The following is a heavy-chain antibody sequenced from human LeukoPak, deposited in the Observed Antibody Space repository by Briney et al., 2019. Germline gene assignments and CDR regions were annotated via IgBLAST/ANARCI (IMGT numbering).Heavy chain of an antibody. V-gene: IGHV4-61*02. J-gene: IGHJ1*01. Sequence: SETLSLTCTVSGGSISSGSYYWSWIRQPAGKGLEWIGRIYTSGSTNYNPSLKSRVTISVDTSKNQFSLKVSSVTAADTAVYYCARGGTILNFQHWGQGTLVTVSS. CDR3: ARGGTILNFQH. CDR2: IYTSGST. CDR1: GGSISSGSYY. D-gene: IGHD2/OR15-2a*01.